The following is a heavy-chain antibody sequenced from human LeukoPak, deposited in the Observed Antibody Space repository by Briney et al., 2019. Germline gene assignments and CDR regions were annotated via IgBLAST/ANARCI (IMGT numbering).Heavy chain of an antibody. CDR1: GGTFSSYA. CDR2: IIPILGIA. CDR3: ARVAGDAFDF. J-gene: IGHJ3*01. D-gene: IGHD3-10*01. V-gene: IGHV1-69*04. Sequence: GASVKVSCKASGGTFSSYAISWVRQAPGQGLEWMGRIIPILGIANYAQKFQGRVTITADKSTNTAYMDLRSLRSDDTAVYYCARVAGDAFDFWGQGTVVTVSS.